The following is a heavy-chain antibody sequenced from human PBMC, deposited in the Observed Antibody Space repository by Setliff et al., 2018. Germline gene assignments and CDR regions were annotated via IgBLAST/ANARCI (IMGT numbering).Heavy chain of an antibody. V-gene: IGHV4-59*08. CDR3: ARLPPLHTPMALTFDY. D-gene: IGHD5-18*01. CDR2: IYYSGTT. CDR1: GGSISTYY. J-gene: IGHJ4*02. Sequence: PSETLSLTCTVSGGSISTYYWSWIRRPAGKGLEWIGSIYYSGTTYYNPSLKSRVTISVDTSKNQFSLELRSVTAADTAVYYCARLPPLHTPMALTFDYRGQGILVTVSS.